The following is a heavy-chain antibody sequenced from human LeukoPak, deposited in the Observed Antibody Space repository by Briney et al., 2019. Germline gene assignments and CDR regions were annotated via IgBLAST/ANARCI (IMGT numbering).Heavy chain of an antibody. CDR2: INHSGST. CDR1: GGSFSGYY. J-gene: IGHJ4*02. CDR3: ARAATTYYYGSGSFLPRYYFDY. D-gene: IGHD3-10*01. Sequence: SETLSLTCAVYGGSFSGYYWSWIRQPPGKGLEWIGEINHSGSTNYNPSLKSRVTISVDTSKNQFSLKLSSVTAADTAVYYCARAATTYYYGSGSFLPRYYFDYWGQGTLVTVSS. V-gene: IGHV4-34*01.